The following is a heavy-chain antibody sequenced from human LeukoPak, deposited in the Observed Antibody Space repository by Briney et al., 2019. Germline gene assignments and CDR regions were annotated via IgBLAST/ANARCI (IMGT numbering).Heavy chain of an antibody. J-gene: IGHJ4*02. CDR3: AARLTGSYFDY. CDR2: ISGNGGNT. Sequence: AGGYLRLSCAASGVTFSTYAMSWVRQAPGKGLEWVSAISGNGGNTYYADSVKGRFTISRDNSKNTLYLQINSLRAEDTAVYYCAARLTGSYFDYWGQGTLVTVSS. D-gene: IGHD3-9*01. V-gene: IGHV3-23*01. CDR1: GVTFSTYA.